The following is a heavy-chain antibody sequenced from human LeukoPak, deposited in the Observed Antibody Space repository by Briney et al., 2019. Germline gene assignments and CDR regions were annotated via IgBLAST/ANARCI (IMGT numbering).Heavy chain of an antibody. D-gene: IGHD3-10*01. Sequence: PSETLSLTCTVSGGSISSYYWNWIRQPPEKSLEWIGYIFYSGSAYYNPSLKSRVTISVDTSKNQFSLKLSSVTAADTAVYYCARGSTLIRGFDYWGQGTLVTVSS. CDR1: GGSISSYY. J-gene: IGHJ4*02. CDR3: ARGSTLIRGFDY. V-gene: IGHV4-59*06. CDR2: IFYSGSA.